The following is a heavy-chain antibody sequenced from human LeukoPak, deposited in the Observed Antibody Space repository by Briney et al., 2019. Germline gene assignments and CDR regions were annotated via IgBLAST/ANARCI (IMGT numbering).Heavy chain of an antibody. V-gene: IGHV3-9*01. D-gene: IGHD3-22*01. CDR1: GFTFDDSA. CDR3: AKAPPYYSDSSGYFQH. CDR2: ISWNGGII. J-gene: IGHJ1*01. Sequence: GRSLRLSCAASGFTFDDSAMHWVRQVPGKGLEWVSGISWNGGIIDYADSVKGRFTISRDNAKNSLYLQMNNLRPDDTAFYYCAKAPPYYSDSSGYFQHWGQGTLVTVSS.